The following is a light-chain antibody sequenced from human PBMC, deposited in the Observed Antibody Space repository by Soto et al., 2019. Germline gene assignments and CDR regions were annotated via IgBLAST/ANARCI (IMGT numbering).Light chain of an antibody. V-gene: IGKV3-15*01. CDR3: RQYNNWWT. CDR1: QSVSNN. Sequence: EIVMTQSPATLSVSPGERATLSCRASQSVSNNLAWYQKKPGQAPRLLIYGASTRATGIPARFSGSGSGTEFTLTISSLQSEDFAFYYCRQYNNWWTFGQGTRVEIK. J-gene: IGKJ1*01. CDR2: GAS.